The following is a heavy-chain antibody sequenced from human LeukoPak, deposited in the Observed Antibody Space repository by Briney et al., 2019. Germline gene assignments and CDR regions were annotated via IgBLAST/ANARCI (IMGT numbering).Heavy chain of an antibody. CDR2: ISSSSSYI. CDR1: GFTFSSYS. CDR3: ARGGYCSSTSCYRRAFDI. Sequence: GGSLRLSCAASGFTFSSYSMSWVRQAPGKGLEWVSSISSSSSYIYYADSVKGRFTISRDNAKNSLYLQMDSLRAEDTAVYYCARGGYCSSTSCYRRAFDIWGQGTMVTVSS. D-gene: IGHD2-2*01. V-gene: IGHV3-21*01. J-gene: IGHJ3*02.